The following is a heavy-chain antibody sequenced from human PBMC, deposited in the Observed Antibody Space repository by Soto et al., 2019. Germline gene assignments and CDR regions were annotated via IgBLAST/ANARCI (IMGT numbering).Heavy chain of an antibody. V-gene: IGHV4-31*03. D-gene: IGHD4-4*01. Sequence: PSETLSLTCTVSGGSISSGGYYWSWIRQHPGKGLEWIGYIYYSGSTYYNPSLKSRVTISVDTSKNQFSLKLSSVTAADTAVYYCARRSVGYSIPRGGEDGMDVWGQGTTVTVSS. CDR3: ARRSVGYSIPRGGEDGMDV. J-gene: IGHJ6*02. CDR1: GGSISSGGYY. CDR2: IYYSGST.